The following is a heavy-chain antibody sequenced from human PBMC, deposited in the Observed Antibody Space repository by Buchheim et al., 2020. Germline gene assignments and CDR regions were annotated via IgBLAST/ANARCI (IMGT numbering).Heavy chain of an antibody. D-gene: IGHD2-2*01. CDR2: INHSGST. CDR1: GGSFSGYY. V-gene: IGHV4-34*01. J-gene: IGHJ5*02. Sequence: QVQLQQWGAGLLKPSETLSLTCAVYGGSFSGYYWSWIRQPPGKGLEWIGEINHSGSTNYNPSLKSRVTISVDTSKNQFSLKLSSVTAADTAVYYCTRRDESYCSSTSYLDENWFDPWGQGTL. CDR3: TRRDESYCSSTSYLDENWFDP.